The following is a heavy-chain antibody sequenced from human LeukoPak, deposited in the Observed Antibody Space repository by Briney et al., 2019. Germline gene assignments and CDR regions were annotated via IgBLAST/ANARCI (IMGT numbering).Heavy chain of an antibody. CDR3: ARSYCSSTSCYYAFDI. CDR1: GGSISSYY. J-gene: IGHJ3*02. Sequence: PSETLSLTCTVSGGSISSYYWSWIRQPAGKGLEWIGRIYTSGSTNYNLSLKSRVTMSVDTSKNRFSLKLSSVTAADTAVYYCARSYCSSTSCYYAFDIWGQGTMVTVSS. D-gene: IGHD2-2*01. CDR2: IYTSGST. V-gene: IGHV4-4*07.